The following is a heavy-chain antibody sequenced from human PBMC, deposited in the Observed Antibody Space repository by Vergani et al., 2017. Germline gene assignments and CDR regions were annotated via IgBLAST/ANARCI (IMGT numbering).Heavy chain of an antibody. V-gene: IGHV3-21*06. CDR2: IRGRSNYI. CDR3: ARKKYYDSKDYYQVEPFDC. J-gene: IGHJ4*02. CDR1: GFSFSTYS. D-gene: IGHD3-22*01. Sequence: EVQLQESGGGLVKPGGSLRVSCAASGFSFSTYSINWVRQAPGKGLEWVSSIRGRSNYIYYADSLKGRFTISRDNSKNSVYLQMNSLRAEDTAIYYCARKKYYDSKDYYQVEPFDCWGQGTLVTVSS.